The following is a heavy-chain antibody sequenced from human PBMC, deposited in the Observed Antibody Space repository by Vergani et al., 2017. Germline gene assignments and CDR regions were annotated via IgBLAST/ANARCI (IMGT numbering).Heavy chain of an antibody. J-gene: IGHJ6*03. V-gene: IGHV3-9*01. CDR3: AKDKMPYYDYMDV. CDR1: GFTFDDYA. D-gene: IGHD2-2*01. CDR2: ISWNSGSI. Sequence: EVQLVESGGGLVQPGRSLRLSCAASGFTFDDYAMHWVRQAPGKGLEWVSGISWNSGSIGYADSVKGRFTISRDNAKNSLYLQMNSLRAEDTALYYCAKDKMPYYDYMDVWGKGTTVTVSS.